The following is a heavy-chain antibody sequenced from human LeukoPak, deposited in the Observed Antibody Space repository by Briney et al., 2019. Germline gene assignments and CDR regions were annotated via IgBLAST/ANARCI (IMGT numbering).Heavy chain of an antibody. D-gene: IGHD3-10*01. CDR1: GFTVSSNY. Sequence: GGSLRLSCAASGFTVSSNYMSWVRQAPGKGLEWVSVIYSGGSTYYADSVKGRFTISRDNSKNTLYLQMNSLRAGDTAVYYCARGLWFGDISRAAFDIWGQGTMVVVSS. CDR2: IYSGGST. J-gene: IGHJ3*02. V-gene: IGHV3-53*01. CDR3: ARGLWFGDISRAAFDI.